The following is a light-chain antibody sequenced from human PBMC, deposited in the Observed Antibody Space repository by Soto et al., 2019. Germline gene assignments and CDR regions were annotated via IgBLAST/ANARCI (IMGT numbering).Light chain of an antibody. J-gene: IGKJ1*01. CDR2: KAS. CDR3: QQYNGSPRT. V-gene: IGKV1-5*03. Sequence: DIQITQSPSTLSASVGDRVTITCRASQTISDWLAWYQQKPGKAPKLLIYKASTLESGVPSRFGGSGSGTEFTLTISSLQPDDFATYYCQQYNGSPRTFGQGTKVDIK. CDR1: QTISDW.